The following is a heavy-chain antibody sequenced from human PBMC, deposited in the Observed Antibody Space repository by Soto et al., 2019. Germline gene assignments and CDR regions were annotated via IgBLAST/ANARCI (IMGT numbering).Heavy chain of an antibody. V-gene: IGHV4-31*03. J-gene: IGHJ5*02. D-gene: IGHD2-8*01. CDR2: IYYSGST. CDR1: GGSISSGGYY. Sequence: QVQLQESGPGLVKPSQTLSLTCTVSGGSISSGGYYWSWIRQHPGKGLEWIGYIYYSGSTYYNPSLKSRVTISVDTSKSQFSLKLSSVTAADTAGYYCLRAEWVVLMVYAPGGGWFDPWGQGPMVTVSS. CDR3: LRAEWVVLMVYAPGGGWFDP.